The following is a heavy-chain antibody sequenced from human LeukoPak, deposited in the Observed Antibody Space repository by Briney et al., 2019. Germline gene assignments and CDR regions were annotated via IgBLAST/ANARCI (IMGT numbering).Heavy chain of an antibody. Sequence: SETLSLTCAVYGGSFSGYYWSWIRRPPGKGLEWIGEINHSGSTNYNPSLKSRVTISVDTSKNQFSLKLSSVTAADTAVYYCARVRGYSYYWGQGTLVTVSS. V-gene: IGHV4-34*01. CDR3: ARVRGYSYY. J-gene: IGHJ4*02. CDR2: INHSGST. CDR1: GGSFSGYY. D-gene: IGHD5-18*01.